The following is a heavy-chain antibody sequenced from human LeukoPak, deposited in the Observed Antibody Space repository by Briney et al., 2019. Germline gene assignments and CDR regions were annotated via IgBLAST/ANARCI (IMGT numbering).Heavy chain of an antibody. CDR2: FSVGGGGA. CDR3: AKNEGTTMTYFDF. J-gene: IGHJ4*02. Sequence: GGSLRLSCAGSGFIFSSHAMSWVRQAPGKGLEWVSAFSVGGGGAYYADSVTGRFTISRDTSKNTLYLQMSSLRAEDTAVYYCAKNEGTTMTYFDFWGQATLVTVSS. CDR1: GFIFSSHA. V-gene: IGHV3-23*01. D-gene: IGHD3-22*01.